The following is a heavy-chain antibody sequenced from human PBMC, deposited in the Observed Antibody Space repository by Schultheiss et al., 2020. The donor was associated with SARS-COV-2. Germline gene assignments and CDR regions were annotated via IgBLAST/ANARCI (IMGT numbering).Heavy chain of an antibody. D-gene: IGHD3-22*01. J-gene: IGHJ4*02. V-gene: IGHV3-15*01. CDR2: IKSKTDGGTT. CDR3: TTNRLITMMDY. Sequence: GGSLRLSCSASGFTFSSYAMHWVRQASGKGLEWVGRIKSKTDGGTTDYAAPVKGRFTISRDDSKNTLYLQMNSLKTEDTAVYYCTTNRLITMMDYWGQGTLVTVSS. CDR1: GFTFSSYA.